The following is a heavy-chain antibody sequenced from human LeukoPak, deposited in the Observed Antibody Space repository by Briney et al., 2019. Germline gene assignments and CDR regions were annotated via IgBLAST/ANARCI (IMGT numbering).Heavy chain of an antibody. D-gene: IGHD3-10*01. CDR3: AKFGLAGSGRYHDAFDI. Sequence: WGSLRLSCAVSGFTFSSHGMTWVRRAPGKGLEEVSAINASGVSTYSEASVKRRSTIYRDNSKNTLYLQLNSLRAEDTAVYYCAKFGLAGSGRYHDAFDIWGQGTMVTVSS. CDR1: GFTFSSHG. CDR2: INASGVST. J-gene: IGHJ3*02. V-gene: IGHV3-23*01.